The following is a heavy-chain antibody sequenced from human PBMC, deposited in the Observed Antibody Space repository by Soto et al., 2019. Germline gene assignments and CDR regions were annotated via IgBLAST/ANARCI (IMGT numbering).Heavy chain of an antibody. CDR3: AREGYCTNGVCYAFDI. CDR2: INPNSGGA. Sequence: ASVKVSCKASGYTFTGYYMHWVRQAPGQGLEWMGWINPNSGGANYALKFQGWVTMTRDTSISTAYMELSRLRSDDTAVYYCAREGYCTNGVCYAFDIWGQGTMVTVSS. D-gene: IGHD2-8*01. CDR1: GYTFTGYY. J-gene: IGHJ3*02. V-gene: IGHV1-2*04.